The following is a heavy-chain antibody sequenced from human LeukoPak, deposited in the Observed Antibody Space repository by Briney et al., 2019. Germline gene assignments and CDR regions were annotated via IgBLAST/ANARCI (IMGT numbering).Heavy chain of an antibody. V-gene: IGHV3-30*18. CDR2: ISYDGSNK. CDR3: AKDPGGVAVAGSPTGY. D-gene: IGHD6-19*01. CDR1: GFTFSSYG. J-gene: IGHJ4*02. Sequence: PGGSLRLSCAASGFTFSSYGMHWVRQAPGKGLEWVAVISYDGSNKYYADSVKGRFTIPRDNSKNTLYLQMNSLRAEDTAVYYCAKDPGGVAVAGSPTGYWGQGTLVTVSS.